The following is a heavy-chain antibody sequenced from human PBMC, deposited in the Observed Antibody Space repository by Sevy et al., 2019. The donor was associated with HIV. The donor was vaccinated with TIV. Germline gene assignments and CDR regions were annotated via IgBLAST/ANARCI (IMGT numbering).Heavy chain of an antibody. J-gene: IGHJ4*02. CDR3: ARGNNWNDFDY. CDR2: IYTSGST. V-gene: IGHV4-4*07. D-gene: IGHD1-1*01. Sequence: SETLSLTCTVSGGSISSYYWSWIRQPAGKGLEWIGRIYTSGSTKYNPSLKSRVTMSVDTSKNQFSLKLSSVTAADTTMYYCARGNNWNDFDYWGQGTLVTVSS. CDR1: GGSISSYY.